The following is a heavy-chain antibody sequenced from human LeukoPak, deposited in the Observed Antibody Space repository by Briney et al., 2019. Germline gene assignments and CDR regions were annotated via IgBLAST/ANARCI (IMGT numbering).Heavy chain of an antibody. CDR2: INPSGGST. D-gene: IGHD3-22*01. CDR3: ARDYPYYYDSSGLDY. V-gene: IGHV1-46*01. CDR1: GYTFTIYY. Sequence: ASVKVSCKASGYTFTIYYMHWVRQAPGQGLEWMGIINPSGGSTSYAQKFQGRVTMTRDTSTSTVYMELSSLRSEDTAVYYCARDYPYYYDSSGLDYWGQGTLVTVSS. J-gene: IGHJ4*02.